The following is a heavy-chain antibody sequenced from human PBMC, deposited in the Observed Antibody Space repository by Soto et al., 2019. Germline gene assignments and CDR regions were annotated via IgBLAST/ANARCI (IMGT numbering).Heavy chain of an antibody. CDR3: AGGSYQTNLDY. J-gene: IGHJ4*02. CDR2: IWYDGSHK. V-gene: IGHV3-33*01. D-gene: IGHD1-26*01. Sequence: QVQLVESGGGVVQPGRSLRLSCAASGFTFSSYGMHWVRQAPGKGLEWVAVIWYDGSHKYYADSVKGRFTISRDNSKNTLYLQMNSLRAEDTAVYYCAGGSYQTNLDYWGQGTLVTVSS. CDR1: GFTFSSYG.